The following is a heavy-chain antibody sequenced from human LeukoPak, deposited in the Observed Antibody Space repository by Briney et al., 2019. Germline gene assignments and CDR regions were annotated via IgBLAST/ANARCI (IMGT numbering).Heavy chain of an antibody. J-gene: IGHJ5*02. Sequence: SETLSLTCTVSGGSISSGDYYWSWIRQPPGKGLEWIGDIYYSGSTYYNPSLKSRVIISVDTSKNQFSLKLSSVTAADTAVYYCAREAREGYYDSTGANWFDPWGQGTLVTVSS. CDR2: IYYSGST. CDR1: GGSISSGDYY. V-gene: IGHV4-30-4*01. CDR3: AREAREGYYDSTGANWFDP. D-gene: IGHD3-22*01.